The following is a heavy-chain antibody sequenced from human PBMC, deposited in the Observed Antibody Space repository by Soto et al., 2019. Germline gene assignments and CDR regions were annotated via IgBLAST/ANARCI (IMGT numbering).Heavy chain of an antibody. CDR1: GFTFSNAW. V-gene: IGHV3-15*01. D-gene: IGHD2-2*01. CDR2: IKSKTDGGTT. J-gene: IGHJ6*02. Sequence: PGVSLRLSCAASGFTFSNAWMSWVRQAPGKGLEWVGRIKSKTDGGTTDYAAPVKGRFTISRDDSKDTLYLQMNNLKTEEKDVYNCSTDSADVVVVPATFGMDVWGPGTTV. CDR3: STDSADVVVVPATFGMDV.